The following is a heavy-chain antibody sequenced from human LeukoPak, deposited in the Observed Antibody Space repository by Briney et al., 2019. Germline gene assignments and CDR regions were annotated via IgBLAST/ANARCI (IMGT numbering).Heavy chain of an antibody. CDR2: IKQDGSEK. J-gene: IGHJ4*02. Sequence: PGGSLRLSCPASAFTISSYWMSWVRQTPGKGLEWVANIKQDGSEKYYVDSVKGRFNIFRDNVKNALYLQMNSLRVDDTGIYYCVRGAYYAAYWGQGTLVTVSS. CDR1: AFTISSYW. CDR3: VRGAYYAAY. D-gene: IGHD2/OR15-2a*01. V-gene: IGHV3-7*01.